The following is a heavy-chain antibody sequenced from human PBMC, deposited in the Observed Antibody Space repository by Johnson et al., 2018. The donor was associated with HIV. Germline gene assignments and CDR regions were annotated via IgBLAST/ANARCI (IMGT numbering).Heavy chain of an antibody. Sequence: ISGSGASTYYADSVKGRFTISRDNSKNTLYLQMNSLRAEDTAVYYCANGGYSYGYHDAFDIWGQGTMVTVSS. CDR3: ANGGYSYGYHDAFDI. V-gene: IGHV3-23*01. CDR2: ISGSGAST. D-gene: IGHD5-18*01. J-gene: IGHJ3*02.